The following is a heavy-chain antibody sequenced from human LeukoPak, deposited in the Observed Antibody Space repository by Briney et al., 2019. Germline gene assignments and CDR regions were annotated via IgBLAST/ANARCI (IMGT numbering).Heavy chain of an antibody. CDR3: ARGLLRYFDWLLHDAFDI. J-gene: IGHJ3*02. V-gene: IGHV3-7*01. D-gene: IGHD3-9*01. Sequence: PGGSLRLSCAASGFTFSSYWMSWVRQAPGKGLEWVANIKQDGSEKYYVDSVKGRFTISRDNAKNSLYLQMNSLRAEDTAVYSCARGLLRYFDWLLHDAFDIWGQGTMVTVSS. CDR2: IKQDGSEK. CDR1: GFTFSSYW.